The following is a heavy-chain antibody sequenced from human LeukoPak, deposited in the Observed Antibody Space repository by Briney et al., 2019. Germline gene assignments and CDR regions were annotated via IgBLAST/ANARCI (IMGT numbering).Heavy chain of an antibody. CDR2: LNSDGTTI. CDR1: GFTFSGYW. D-gene: IGHD3-10*02. Sequence: GGSLRLSCVASGFTFSGYWMHWVRQAPGMGLVWVSRLNSDGTTINYADSVKGRFTISRDNARNTVYLQMSGLRDDDTALYFCVRGAGGPRNYVLDYWGQGAPVSVSS. J-gene: IGHJ4*02. CDR3: VRGAGGPRNYVLDY. V-gene: IGHV3-74*01.